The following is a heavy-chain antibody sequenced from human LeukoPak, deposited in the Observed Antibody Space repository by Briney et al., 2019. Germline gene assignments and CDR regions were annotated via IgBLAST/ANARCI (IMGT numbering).Heavy chain of an antibody. Sequence: SETLSLTCTVSGGSITSSPYYWGWIRQPPGKGLEWIGSIYYSGSTYYNPSLKSRVTISVDTSKNQFSLKLSSVTAADTAVYYCARGYSLAATYWFDPWGQGTLVTVSS. CDR2: IYYSGST. J-gene: IGHJ5*02. CDR3: ARGYSLAATYWFDP. V-gene: IGHV4-39*07. CDR1: GGSITSSPYY. D-gene: IGHD2-15*01.